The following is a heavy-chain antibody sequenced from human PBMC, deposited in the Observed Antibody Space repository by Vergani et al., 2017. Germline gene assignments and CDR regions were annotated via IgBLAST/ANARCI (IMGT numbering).Heavy chain of an antibody. Sequence: EVQVVESGGGLIKPGGSLRLSCVVSGITFKNAWINWVRQAPGKGLEWIGRIRSKNDGGTADYAAPLKGRFTISRDDSKDSAFLLVNNLKTEDTAVYFCYTDYHGSRGQGTRGTGSS. CDR3: YTDYHGS. J-gene: IGHJ4*02. CDR1: GITFKNAW. CDR2: IRSKNDGGTA. D-gene: IGHD4-11*01. V-gene: IGHV3-15*01.